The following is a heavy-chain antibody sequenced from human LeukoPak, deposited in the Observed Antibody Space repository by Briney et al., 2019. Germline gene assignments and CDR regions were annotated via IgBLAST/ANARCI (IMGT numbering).Heavy chain of an antibody. Sequence: ASVKVSCKASGYTFTGYYVHWVRQAPGQGLEWMGWINPNSGDTNFAQKFQGRVTMTRDTSISTAYMELSRPRSDDTAVYYCARGDNYDILTGYQTPSHLSDYWGQGTLVTVSS. CDR1: GYTFTGYY. CDR3: ARGDNYDILTGYQTPSHLSDY. V-gene: IGHV1-2*02. CDR2: INPNSGDT. J-gene: IGHJ4*02. D-gene: IGHD3-9*01.